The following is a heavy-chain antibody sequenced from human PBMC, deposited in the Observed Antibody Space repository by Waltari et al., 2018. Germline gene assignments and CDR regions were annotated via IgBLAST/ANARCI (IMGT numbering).Heavy chain of an antibody. D-gene: IGHD3-3*01. V-gene: IGHV4-4*02. CDR1: GGSISSSNW. Sequence: QVQLQESGPGLVKPSGTLSLTCAVSGGSISSSNWWSWVRQPPGTGLEWIGEIYHSGSTNYNPSLKSRVTISVDKSKNQFSLKLSSVTAADTAVYYCARDRREVAYYDFWSGYNSGMDVWGQGTTVTVSS. J-gene: IGHJ6*02. CDR3: ARDRREVAYYDFWSGYNSGMDV. CDR2: IYHSGST.